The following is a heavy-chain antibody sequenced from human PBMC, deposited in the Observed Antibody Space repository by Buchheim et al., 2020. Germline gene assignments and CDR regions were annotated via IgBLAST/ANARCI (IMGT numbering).Heavy chain of an antibody. CDR3: ARGYGYSYGYGRYYYGMDV. CDR1: GGSFSGYY. V-gene: IGHV4-34*01. D-gene: IGHD5-18*01. Sequence: QVQLQQWGAGLLKPSETLSLTCAVYGGSFSGYYWSWIRQPPGKGLEWIGEINHSGSTNYNPSLKSRVTISVDTSKNQFSLKLSSVTAADTAVYYCARGYGYSYGYGRYYYGMDVWGQGTT. CDR2: INHSGST. J-gene: IGHJ6*02.